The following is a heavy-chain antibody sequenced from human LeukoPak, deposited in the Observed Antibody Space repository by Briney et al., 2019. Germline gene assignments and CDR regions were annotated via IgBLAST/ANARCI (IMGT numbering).Heavy chain of an antibody. CDR1: GGSFSGYY. J-gene: IGHJ4*02. D-gene: IGHD1-1*01. CDR2: INRSGST. V-gene: IGHV4-34*01. CDR3: ARAHYGTASPAGGL. Sequence: SETLSLTCALYGGSFSGYYWSWIRQTPGKGLEWIGEINRSGSTNHNPSLKSRLTISMDTSKNQFSLKLISVTAADTAVYYCARAHYGTASPAGGLWGQGTLVTVSS.